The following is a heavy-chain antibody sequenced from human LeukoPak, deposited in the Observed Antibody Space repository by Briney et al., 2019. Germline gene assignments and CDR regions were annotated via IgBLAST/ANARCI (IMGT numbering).Heavy chain of an antibody. J-gene: IGHJ5*02. CDR3: ARDRAPVTMIRGAPGGFDP. V-gene: IGHV4-59*11. CDR2: MFYSGST. D-gene: IGHD3-10*01. Sequence: MASETLSLTCTVSGGSISSHFWSWIRQPPGKGLEWIGYMFYSGSTSYNPSLKSRVTISVDTSKNQFSLKLTSVSAADTAVYYCARDRAPVTMIRGAPGGFDPWGQGTLVTVSS. CDR1: GGSISSHF.